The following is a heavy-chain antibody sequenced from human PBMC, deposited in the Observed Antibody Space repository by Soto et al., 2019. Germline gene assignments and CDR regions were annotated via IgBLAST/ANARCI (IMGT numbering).Heavy chain of an antibody. CDR3: AKVSRFPGGLRSLF. J-gene: IGHJ4*02. CDR1: GFTFSTYA. V-gene: IGHV3-23*01. D-gene: IGHD3-10*01. Sequence: EVQLLESGGTLVQPGGSLRLSCAASGFTFSTYAMNWVRQAPGKGLEWVSYISGSSGGSTYYADSVKGRFTISRDNSKNTLFLQMNILRVEDTAGYYCAKVSRFPGGLRSLFWGQGSLVTVSS. CDR2: ISGSSGGST.